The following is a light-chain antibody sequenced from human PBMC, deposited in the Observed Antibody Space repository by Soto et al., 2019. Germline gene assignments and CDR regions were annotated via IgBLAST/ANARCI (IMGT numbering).Light chain of an antibody. V-gene: IGKV3-15*01. Sequence: EVVMTHSPATLSVSPGERATRSCRASQSVSSNLAWYQQRPGQAPRLLIYGASTRATGIPARFSGSGSGTEFALTISSLQSTDFAVYFCQKYNDWPWTCGQGTKGDIK. CDR3: QKYNDWPWT. CDR1: QSVSSN. CDR2: GAS. J-gene: IGKJ1*01.